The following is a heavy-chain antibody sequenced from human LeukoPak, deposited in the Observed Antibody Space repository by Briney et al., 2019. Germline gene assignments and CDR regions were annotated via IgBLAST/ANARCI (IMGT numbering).Heavy chain of an antibody. J-gene: IGHJ5*02. CDR2: IYHSGST. D-gene: IGHD2-2*01. Sequence: SETLSLTCAVSGGSISSSNWWSWVRQPPGKGLEWIGEIYHSGSTNYNPSLKSRVTISVDKSKNQFSLKLSSVTAADTAVYYCARARTGRYCSSTSCPKNWFDPWGQGTLVTVSS. V-gene: IGHV4-4*02. CDR1: GGSISSSNW. CDR3: ARARTGRYCSSTSCPKNWFDP.